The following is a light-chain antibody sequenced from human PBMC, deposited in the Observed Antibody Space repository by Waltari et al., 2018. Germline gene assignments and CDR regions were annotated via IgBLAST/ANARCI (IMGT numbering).Light chain of an antibody. CDR3: QSYYSSLSGVV. CDR1: SSNIRAGYD. Sequence: QSVLTQPPSVSAAPGQRVTISCTGSSSNIRAGYDVHWYQQLPGTAPKLLIYGNTYRPSCFPHRFSGSKSCTAAPLAITVLHAEDEADYDCQSYYSSLSGVVFGGGTKLTVL. V-gene: IGLV1-40*01. J-gene: IGLJ2*01. CDR2: GNT.